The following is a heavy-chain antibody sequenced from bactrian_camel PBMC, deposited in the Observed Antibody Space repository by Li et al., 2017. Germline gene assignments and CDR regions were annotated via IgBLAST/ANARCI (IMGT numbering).Heavy chain of an antibody. D-gene: IGHD1*01. CDR2: ISDDSITT. CDR1: GFTFSTYP. Sequence: DVQLVESGGDLVRPGGSLRLSCAASGFTFSTYPMSWVRQAPGKRFEWVSSISDDSITTQYADFLNGRFTIFRDNAKSTVYLQMDNLRPEDTGTYYCSTKLAERGQGTQVTVS. J-gene: IGHJ4*01. V-gene: IGHV3S40*01.